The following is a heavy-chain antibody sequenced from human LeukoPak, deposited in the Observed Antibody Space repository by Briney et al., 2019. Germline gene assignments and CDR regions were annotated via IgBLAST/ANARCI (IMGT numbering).Heavy chain of an antibody. CDR1: GFTFSDYY. CDR3: ARERVLRV. V-gene: IGHV3-11*05. J-gene: IGHJ4*02. CDR2: ISSSCYT. D-gene: IGHD3-16*01. Sequence: GGSLRLSCAASGFTFSDYYMTWIRQAPGKGLEWVSYISSSCYTNYAASVRGRFTVSRDNAKNSLYLQMNSLRAEDTAVYYCARERVLRVWGQGTLVTVSS.